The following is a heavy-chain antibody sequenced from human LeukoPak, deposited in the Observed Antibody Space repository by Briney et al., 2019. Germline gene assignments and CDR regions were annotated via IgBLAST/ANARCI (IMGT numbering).Heavy chain of an antibody. D-gene: IGHD3-9*01. V-gene: IGHV4-59*01. CDR2: IYYSGST. Sequence: TSETLSLTCTVSGGSISSYYWSWIRQPPGKGLEWIGYIYYSGSTNYNPSPKSRVTISVDTSKNQFSLKLSSVTAADTAVYYCAREGRYYDILTGYYGASFDYWGQGTLVTVSS. J-gene: IGHJ4*02. CDR1: GGSISSYY. CDR3: AREGRYYDILTGYYGASFDY.